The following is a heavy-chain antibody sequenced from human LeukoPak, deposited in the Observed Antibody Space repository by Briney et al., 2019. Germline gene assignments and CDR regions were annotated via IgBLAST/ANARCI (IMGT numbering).Heavy chain of an antibody. J-gene: IGHJ4*02. CDR1: GFPFSTYA. CDR2: IRGSDGST. V-gene: IGHV3-23*01. CDR3: AKDVYGNYGGLDY. D-gene: IGHD4-23*01. Sequence: GGSLRLSCAASGFPFSTYAMSWVRQAPGKGLEWVSSIRGSDGSTYYADSVKGRFAISRDNSKNTLYLQMNSLRAEDTAVYYCAKDVYGNYGGLDYWGQGTLVTVSS.